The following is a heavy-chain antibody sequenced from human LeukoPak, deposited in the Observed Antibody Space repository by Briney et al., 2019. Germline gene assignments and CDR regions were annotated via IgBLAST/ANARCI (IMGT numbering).Heavy chain of an antibody. CDR1: GGSISSSSYY. CDR2: IYYSGST. D-gene: IGHD2-15*01. V-gene: IGHV4-39*07. Sequence: PSETLSLTRTVSGGSISSSSYYWGWIRQPPGKGLEWIGSIYYSGSTYYNPSLKSRVTISVDTSKNQFSLKLSSVTAADTAGYYCARVGFYIKFFAYWGKGTLVTVSS. J-gene: IGHJ4*02. CDR3: ARVGFYIKFFAY.